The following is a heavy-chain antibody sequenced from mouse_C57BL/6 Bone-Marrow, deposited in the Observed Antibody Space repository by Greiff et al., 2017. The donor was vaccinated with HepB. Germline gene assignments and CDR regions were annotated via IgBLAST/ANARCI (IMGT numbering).Heavy chain of an antibody. V-gene: IGHV1-64*01. CDR2: IHPNSGST. J-gene: IGHJ2*01. CDR3: ARRRDGYHYFDY. D-gene: IGHD2-3*01. Sequence: QVQLQQPGAELVKPGASVKLSCKASGYTFTSYWMHWVKQRPGQGLEWIGMIHPNSGSTNYNEKFKSKATLTVDKSSSTAYMQLSSLTSEDSAVYYCARRRDGYHYFDYWGQGTTLTVSS. CDR1: GYTFTSYW.